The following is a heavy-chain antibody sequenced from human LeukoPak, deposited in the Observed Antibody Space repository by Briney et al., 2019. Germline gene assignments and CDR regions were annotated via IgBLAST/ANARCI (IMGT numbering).Heavy chain of an antibody. CDR1: GYTFTGYY. D-gene: IGHD6-6*01. Sequence: ASVKVSCKASGYTFTGYYMHWVRQAPGQGLEWMGWINPNCGGTQYAQKFQDRVTMTRDASSSTVYMELSRLTSDDTAMYYCARDPAGSIAAPEDYWGQGTLVTVSS. V-gene: IGHV1-2*02. CDR2: INPNCGGT. CDR3: ARDPAGSIAAPEDY. J-gene: IGHJ4*02.